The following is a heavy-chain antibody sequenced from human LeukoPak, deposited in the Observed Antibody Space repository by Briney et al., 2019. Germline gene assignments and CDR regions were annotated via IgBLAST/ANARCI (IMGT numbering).Heavy chain of an antibody. Sequence: GGSLRLSCAASGFTFSNYWMHWVRQAPGKGLVWVSRINSDGINTSYADSVKGRFTISRDNAKNSLYLQMNSLRAEDTAVYYCARAIAAAGKESFDYWGQGTLVTVSS. CDR3: ARAIAAAGKESFDY. V-gene: IGHV3-74*01. CDR2: INSDGINT. D-gene: IGHD6-13*01. CDR1: GFTFSNYW. J-gene: IGHJ4*02.